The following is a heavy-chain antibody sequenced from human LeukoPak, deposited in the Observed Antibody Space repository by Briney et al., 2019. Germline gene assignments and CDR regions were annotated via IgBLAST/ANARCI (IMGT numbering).Heavy chain of an antibody. CDR1: GYTFTSYG. CDR3: ARVLSRYDFWSGYYPEGMDV. Sequence: APVKVSCKASGYTFTSYGISWVRQAPGQGLEWMGWISAYNGNTNYAQKLQGRVTMTTDTSTSTAYMELRSLRSDDTAVYYCARVLSRYDFWSGYYPEGMDVWGQGTTVTVSS. D-gene: IGHD3-3*01. J-gene: IGHJ6*02. CDR2: ISAYNGNT. V-gene: IGHV1-18*01.